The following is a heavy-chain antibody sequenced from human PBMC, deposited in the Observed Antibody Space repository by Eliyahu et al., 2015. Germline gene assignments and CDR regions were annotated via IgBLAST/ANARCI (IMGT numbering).Heavy chain of an antibody. Sequence: QVQLQESGPGLVKPSGXLSLTCAVSGGSISXSNWWSWVRQPPGKGLEWIGEIYHSGSTNYNPSLKSRVTISVDKSKNQFSLKLSSVTAADTAVYYCARDPERVTTVTNDGDYWGQGTLVTVSS. CDR2: IYHSGST. V-gene: IGHV4-4*02. CDR1: GGSISXSNW. CDR3: ARDPERVTTVTNDGDY. J-gene: IGHJ4*02. D-gene: IGHD4-17*01.